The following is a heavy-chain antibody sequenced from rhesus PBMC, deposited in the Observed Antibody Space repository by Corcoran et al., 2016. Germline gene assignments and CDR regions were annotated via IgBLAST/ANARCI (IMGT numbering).Heavy chain of an antibody. J-gene: IGHJ4*01. CDR1: GGSISSNY. CDR2: NFGIGGST. D-gene: IGHD2-39*01. Sequence: QLQLQESGPGLVKPSETLSLTCAVSGGSISSNYWSWIRQPPGKGLEWIGRNFGIGGSTDYNPSLKSRVTISTDTSKNQFSLKLSSVTAADTAVYYCARWRWGVWNYFDYWGQGVLVTVSS. V-gene: IGHV4-173*01. CDR3: ARWRWGVWNYFDY.